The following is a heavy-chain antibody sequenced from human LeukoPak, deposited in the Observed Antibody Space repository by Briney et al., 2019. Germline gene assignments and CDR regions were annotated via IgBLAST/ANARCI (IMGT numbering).Heavy chain of an antibody. J-gene: IGHJ2*01. CDR3: ARQNYYDSSGSYWYFDL. CDR1: GVSFSCYY. Sequence: SEPLPHTCSVYGVSFSCYYWIGIRQPPAKGLDWMGEINHSGSTNYNPSLKSRVTISVDTSKNQFSLKLSSVTAADTAVYCCARQNYYDSSGSYWYFDLWGRGTLVTVSS. D-gene: IGHD3-22*01. V-gene: IGHV4-34*01. CDR2: INHSGST.